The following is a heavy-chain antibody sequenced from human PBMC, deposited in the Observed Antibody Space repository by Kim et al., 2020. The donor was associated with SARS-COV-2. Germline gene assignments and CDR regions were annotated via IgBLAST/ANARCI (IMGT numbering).Heavy chain of an antibody. CDR1: GYSFTSYW. V-gene: IGHV5-51*01. D-gene: IGHD3-10*01. J-gene: IGHJ5*02. CDR3: ARGRVELWFGELFARWFGP. CDR2: IYPGDSDT. Sequence: GESLKISCKGSGYSFTSYWIGWVRQMPGKGLEWMGIIYPGDSDTRYSPSFQGQVTISADKSISTAYLQWSSLKASDNAMYYCARGRVELWFGELFARWFGPWGQGTLVTVSS.